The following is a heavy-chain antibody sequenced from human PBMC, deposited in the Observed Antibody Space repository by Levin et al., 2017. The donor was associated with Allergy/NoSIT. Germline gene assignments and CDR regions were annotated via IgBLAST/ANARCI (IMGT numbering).Heavy chain of an antibody. V-gene: IGHV3-74*01. J-gene: IGHJ6*03. Sequence: GGSLRLSCAASGFTFSSYWTHWVRQAPGKGLVWVSRINGDGSSTGYADSVKGRFTISRDNAKNTVYLQMNSLRAEDTAVYYCARSSCSSTSCLRALGYNYYMDVWGKGTTVTVSS. CDR1: GFTFSSYW. D-gene: IGHD2-2*01. CDR3: ARSSCSSTSCLRALGYNYYMDV. CDR2: INGDGSST.